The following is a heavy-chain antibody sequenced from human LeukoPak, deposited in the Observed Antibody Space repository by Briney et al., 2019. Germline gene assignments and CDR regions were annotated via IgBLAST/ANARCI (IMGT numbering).Heavy chain of an antibody. Sequence: GGSLRLSCVASGFTFSGYAMYWVRQAPGKGLEWVSYISSSASAIYYADSVKGRFTISRDNAKSSLYLQMNNVRAEDTAIYHCANGYYYYYMDVWGKGTTVTVSS. CDR2: ISSSASAI. J-gene: IGHJ6*03. CDR3: ANGYYYYYMDV. V-gene: IGHV3-48*03. CDR1: GFTFSGYA.